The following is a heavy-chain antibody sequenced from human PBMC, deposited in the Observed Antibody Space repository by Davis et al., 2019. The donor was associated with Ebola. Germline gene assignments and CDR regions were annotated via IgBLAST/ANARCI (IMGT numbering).Heavy chain of an antibody. V-gene: IGHV3-7*03. CDR3: ARATFHPDY. CDR1: GFTFSSYW. CDR2: IKQDGSEK. Sequence: GESLKISCAASGFTFSSYWMSWVRQAPGKGLEWVANIKQDGSEKYYVDSVKGRFTISRDNAKNSLYLQMNSLRAEDTAVYYCARATFHPDYWGQGTLVTVSS. J-gene: IGHJ4*02.